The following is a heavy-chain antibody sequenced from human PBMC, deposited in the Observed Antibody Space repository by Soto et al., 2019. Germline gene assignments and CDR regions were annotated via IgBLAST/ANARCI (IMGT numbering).Heavy chain of an antibody. Sequence: SVKVSCKASGGTFSSYAISWVRQAPGQGLEWMGGIIPIFGTANYAQKFQGRVTITADKSTSTAYMELSSLRSEDTAVYYCARVRSGSYYKRAFDIWGQGTMVTVSS. CDR1: GGTFSSYA. CDR2: IIPIFGTA. CDR3: ARVRSGSYYKRAFDI. J-gene: IGHJ3*02. V-gene: IGHV1-69*06. D-gene: IGHD1-26*01.